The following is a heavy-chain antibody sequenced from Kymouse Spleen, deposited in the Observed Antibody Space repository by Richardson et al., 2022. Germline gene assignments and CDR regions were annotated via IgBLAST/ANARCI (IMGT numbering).Heavy chain of an antibody. J-gene: IGHJ4*02. Sequence: QVQLVESGGGVVQPGRSLRLSCAASGFTFSSYGMHWVRQAPGKGLEWVAVIWYDGSNKYYADSVKGRFTISRDNSKNTLYLQMNSLRAEDTAVYYCARDGIAAAGTPFDYWGQGTLVTVSS. V-gene: IGHV3-33*01. CDR2: IWYDGSNK. CDR3: ARDGIAAAGTPFDY. CDR1: GFTFSSYG. D-gene: IGHD6-13*01.